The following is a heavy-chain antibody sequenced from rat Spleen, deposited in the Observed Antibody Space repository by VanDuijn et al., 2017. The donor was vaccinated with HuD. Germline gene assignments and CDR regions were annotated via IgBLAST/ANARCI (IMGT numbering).Heavy chain of an antibody. D-gene: IGHD1-10*01. CDR3: TRGGNYDFDY. Sequence: EVQLVESGGGLVQPGRTLKLSCAASGFTFNNYDMAWVRQAPTKGLEWVASISYDGTATYYRDSVKGRFTISRDNAKSTLYLQMNSPTSEDTATYYCTRGGNYDFDYWGQGVMVTVSS. V-gene: IGHV5-29*01. J-gene: IGHJ2*01. CDR2: ISYDGTAT. CDR1: GFTFNNYD.